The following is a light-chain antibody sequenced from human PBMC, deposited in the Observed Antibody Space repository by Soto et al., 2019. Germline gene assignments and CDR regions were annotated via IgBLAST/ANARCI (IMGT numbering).Light chain of an antibody. J-gene: IGKJ4*01. CDR1: QSVLSTSDNKNY. CDR3: QHSYSSPLT. Sequence: DIVMTQSPDSLTVSLGERATINCKSSQSVLSTSDNKNYLAWFQQSPGHPPKLLIYSASTRESGAPDRFSGSGPGTDLTPTISSLQAEDVAVYYCQHSYSSPLTVCGGTKVESK. V-gene: IGKV4-1*01. CDR2: SAS.